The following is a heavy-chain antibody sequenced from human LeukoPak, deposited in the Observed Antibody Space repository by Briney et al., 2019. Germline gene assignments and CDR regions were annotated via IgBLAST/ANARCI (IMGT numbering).Heavy chain of an antibody. V-gene: IGHV4-34*01. CDR2: INHSGST. D-gene: IGHD3-10*01. CDR1: GGSFSGYY. J-gene: IGHJ6*04. Sequence: SETLSLTCAVYGGSFSGYYWSWIRQPPGKGLEWIGEINHSGSTNYNPSLKSRVTISVDTSKNQFSLKLSSVTAADTAVYYCARGRMVRVVIPYGMDVWGKGTTVTVSS. CDR3: ARGRMVRVVIPYGMDV.